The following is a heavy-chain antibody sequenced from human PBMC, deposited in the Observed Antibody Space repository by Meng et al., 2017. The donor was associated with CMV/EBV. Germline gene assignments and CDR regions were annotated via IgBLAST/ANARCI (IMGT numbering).Heavy chain of an antibody. CDR2: IIPILGIA. J-gene: IGHJ6*02. V-gene: IGHV1-69*02. Sequence: ASVKVSCKASGGTFSSYTISWVRQAPGQGLEWMGRIIPILGIANYAQKFQGRVTITADKSTSTAYMELSSLRSEDTAVYYCARGPSSIAARQYYYYGMDVWGQGTTVTVSS. CDR3: ARGPSSIAARQYYYYGMDV. D-gene: IGHD6-6*01. CDR1: GGTFSSYT.